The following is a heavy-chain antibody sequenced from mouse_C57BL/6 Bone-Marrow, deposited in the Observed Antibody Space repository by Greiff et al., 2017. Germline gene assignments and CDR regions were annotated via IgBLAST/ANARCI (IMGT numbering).Heavy chain of an antibody. J-gene: IGHJ3*01. CDR2: INPSSGYT. D-gene: IGHD5-1*01. V-gene: IGHV1-4*01. Sequence: QVQLQQSGAELARPGASVKMSCKASGYTFTSYTMHWVKQRPGQGLEWIGYINPSSGYTKYNQKFKDKATLTADKSSSTAYMQLSSLTSEDSAVYYCARREEYGAWFAYWGQGTLVTVSA. CDR3: ARREEYGAWFAY. CDR1: GYTFTSYT.